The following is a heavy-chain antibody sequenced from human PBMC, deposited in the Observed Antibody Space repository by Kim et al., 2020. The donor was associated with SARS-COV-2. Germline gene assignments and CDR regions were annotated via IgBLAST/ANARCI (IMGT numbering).Heavy chain of an antibody. CDR1: GFTFSSYA. V-gene: IGHV3-30*04. CDR3: ARGGPTRGVIIS. J-gene: IGHJ4*02. D-gene: IGHD3-10*01. Sequence: GGSLRLSCAASGFTFSSYAMHWVRQAPGKGLEWVAVISYDGSNKYYADSVKGRFTISRDNSKNTLYLQMNSLRAEDTAVYYCARGGPTRGVIISWGQGTLVTVSS. CDR2: ISYDGSNK.